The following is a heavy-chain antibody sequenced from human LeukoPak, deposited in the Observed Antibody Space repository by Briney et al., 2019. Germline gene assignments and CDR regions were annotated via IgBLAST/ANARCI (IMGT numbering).Heavy chain of an antibody. J-gene: IGHJ6*03. CDR2: IYYSGST. V-gene: IGHV4-59*01. CDR1: GGSISSYY. Sequence: SETLSLTCTVSGGSISSYYWSWIRQPPGKGLEWIGYIYYSGSTNYNPSLKSRVTISVDTSKNQFSLKLNSVTAADTAVYYCARDRQTYCSGTSCPVNYYYYYMDVWGKGTTVTVSS. CDR3: ARDRQTYCSGTSCPVNYYYYYMDV. D-gene: IGHD2-2*01.